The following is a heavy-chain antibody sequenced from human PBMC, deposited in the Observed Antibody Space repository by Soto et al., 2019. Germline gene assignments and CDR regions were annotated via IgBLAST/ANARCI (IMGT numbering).Heavy chain of an antibody. CDR3: AKEDGGDCCGFSCWFDP. D-gene: IGHD2-21*02. Sequence: PGGSLRLSCAASGFTFSSYGMHWGRQAPCKGLEWVAVIWYDGSNKYYADSVKGRFTISRDNSKNTLYLQMNSLRAEDTAVYYCAKEDGGDCCGFSCWFDPWGQGTLVTVSS. V-gene: IGHV3-30*02. J-gene: IGHJ5*02. CDR1: GFTFSSYG. CDR2: IWYDGSNK.